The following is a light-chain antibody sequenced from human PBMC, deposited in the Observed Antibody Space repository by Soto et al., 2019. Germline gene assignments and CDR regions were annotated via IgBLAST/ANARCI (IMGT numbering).Light chain of an antibody. V-gene: IGKV1-5*03. CDR3: QQYESYPLT. CDR2: SAS. CDR1: QRVSAW. J-gene: IGKJ4*01. Sequence: DIQMTQSPSTLSASVGDRVTMTCRASQRVSAWLAWYQQKPGKAPELLIYSASTVETGVPSRFSGSGSETEFTLTISSLRPDDFATYYCQQYESYPLTFGGGTRIEIK.